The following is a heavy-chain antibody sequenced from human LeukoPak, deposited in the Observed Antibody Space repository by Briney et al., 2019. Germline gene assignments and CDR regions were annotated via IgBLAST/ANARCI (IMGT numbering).Heavy chain of an antibody. V-gene: IGHV3-23*01. CDR2: ISGSGGAT. CDR3: AKTPYSSDWYGYWFDP. D-gene: IGHD6-13*01. Sequence: SGGSLRLSCAASGFTFGNFAMSWVRQAPGKGLEWVSSISGSGGATYYVDSVKGRFTISRDNSKNTLYLQMNSLRAEDTAGYYCAKTPYSSDWYGYWFDPWGQGTLVAVSS. J-gene: IGHJ5*02. CDR1: GFTFGNFA.